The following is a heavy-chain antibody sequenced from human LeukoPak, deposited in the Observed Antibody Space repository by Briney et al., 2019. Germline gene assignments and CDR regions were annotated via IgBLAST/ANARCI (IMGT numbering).Heavy chain of an antibody. D-gene: IGHD3-9*01. CDR3: ARRFLNYDILTGYSIHYFDY. CDR1: GGTFSSYA. Sequence: SVKVSCKASGGTFSSYAISWVRHAPGQGLGWMGGFIPIFGTANYAQKVQGRVTITADEYTSTAYMELRSLRSEDTAVYYCARRFLNYDILTGYSIHYFDYWGQGTLVTVSS. J-gene: IGHJ4*02. CDR2: FIPIFGTA. V-gene: IGHV1-69*13.